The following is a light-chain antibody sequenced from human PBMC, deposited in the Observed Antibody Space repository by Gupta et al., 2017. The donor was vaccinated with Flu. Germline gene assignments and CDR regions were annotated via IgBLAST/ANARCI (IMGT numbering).Light chain of an antibody. Sequence: DIVMPQSPDSLAVSLGERATINCKSRQSVLYSSNNKKYLAWYQQKPGQPPKLLIYGASTRESGVPDRFSGSGSGTDFTLAISNLQAEDVAVYYCQQYDSTPLTFGGGTKVEIK. CDR1: QSVLYSSNNKKY. V-gene: IGKV4-1*01. J-gene: IGKJ4*01. CDR2: GAS. CDR3: QQYDSTPLT.